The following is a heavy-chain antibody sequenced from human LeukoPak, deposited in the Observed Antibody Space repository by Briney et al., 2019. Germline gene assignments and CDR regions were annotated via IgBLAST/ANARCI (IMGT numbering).Heavy chain of an antibody. J-gene: IGHJ4*02. V-gene: IGHV3-7*03. CDR3: ARCRFSGTSCDFDS. CDR1: GFTFSSSW. CDR2: KKQDESQK. D-gene: IGHD2-2*01. Sequence: GGSLRLSCVASGFTFSSSWMSWVRQAPGRGLEWVANKKQDESQKYYVDSVKGRFTVSRDNAKNSLYLQMNSLRAEDTAVYYCARCRFSGTSCDFDSWGQGTLVIVSS.